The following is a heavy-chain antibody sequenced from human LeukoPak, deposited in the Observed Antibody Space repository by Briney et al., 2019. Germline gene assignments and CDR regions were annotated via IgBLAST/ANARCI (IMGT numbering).Heavy chain of an antibody. V-gene: IGHV3-48*01. CDR1: AFSFSSYG. J-gene: IGHJ3*02. Sequence: GGSLRLSCAASAFSFSSYGMNWVRQAPGKGLEWISYISSSGNSKYYADSEKGRLTVSRDNVWKSLYLQMDSLRAEDTAVYYCARGEISQYAFDIWGQGTMVTVSS. CDR2: ISSSGNSK. CDR3: ARGEISQYAFDI.